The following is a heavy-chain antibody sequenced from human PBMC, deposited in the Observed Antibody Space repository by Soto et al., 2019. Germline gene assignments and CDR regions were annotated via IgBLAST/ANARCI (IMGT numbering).Heavy chain of an antibody. CDR3: ASGCYDRIDFYFDS. D-gene: IGHD2-2*01. Sequence: PGGSLRLSCAASEFTFSSYGMNWVRQAPGKGLEWVSAISSSTSFIHYADSVKGRFTISRDNAKNSLYLQLTSLRAEDPAMYYFASGCYDRIDFYFDSWGQGTLVTVSS. J-gene: IGHJ4*02. V-gene: IGHV3-21*01. CDR2: ISSSTSFI. CDR1: EFTFSSYG.